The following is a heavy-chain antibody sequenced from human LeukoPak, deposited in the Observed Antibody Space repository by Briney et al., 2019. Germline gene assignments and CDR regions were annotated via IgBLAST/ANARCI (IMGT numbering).Heavy chain of an antibody. Sequence: ASVKVSCKASGYTFTSNGISWVRQAPGQGLEWMGWISAYNGNTNYAQKLQGRVTMTTDTSTSTAYMELRSLRSDDTAVYYCARDRGRMEIAAAVDYWGQGTLVTVSS. D-gene: IGHD6-13*01. CDR2: ISAYNGNT. J-gene: IGHJ4*02. V-gene: IGHV1-18*01. CDR3: ARDRGRMEIAAAVDY. CDR1: GYTFTSNG.